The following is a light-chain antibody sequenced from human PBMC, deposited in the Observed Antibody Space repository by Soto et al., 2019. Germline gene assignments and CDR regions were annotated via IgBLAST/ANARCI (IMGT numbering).Light chain of an antibody. CDR2: EVT. V-gene: IGLV2-14*01. J-gene: IGLJ1*01. Sequence: QSALTHPASLSGSPGQSITISCTGTISDIGGYEYVSWYQQHPGKAPRLMIYEVTYRPSGASNRFSGSKSGSTASLTISGLQAEDEADYYCSSYTDSSTLGLYVFGTGTKVTVL. CDR1: ISDIGGYEY. CDR3: SSYTDSSTLGLYV.